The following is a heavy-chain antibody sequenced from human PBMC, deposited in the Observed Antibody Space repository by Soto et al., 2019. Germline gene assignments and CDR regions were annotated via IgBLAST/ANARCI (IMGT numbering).Heavy chain of an antibody. CDR2: IYYSGST. CDR3: ARHRRRGYSYGSGYFDY. CDR1: GGSISSSSYY. Sequence: PSETLSLTCTVSGGSISSSSYYWGWIRQPPGKGLECIGSIYYSGSTYYNPSLKSRVTISVDTSKDQFSLKLSSVTAADTAVYYSARHRRRGYSYGSGYFDYWGQGTLVTVSS. J-gene: IGHJ4*02. D-gene: IGHD5-18*01. V-gene: IGHV4-39*01.